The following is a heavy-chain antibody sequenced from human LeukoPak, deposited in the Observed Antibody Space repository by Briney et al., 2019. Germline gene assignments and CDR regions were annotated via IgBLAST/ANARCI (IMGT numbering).Heavy chain of an antibody. V-gene: IGHV4-34*01. J-gene: IGHJ4*02. CDR3: ARDSVAYSGSYFYFDY. D-gene: IGHD1-26*01. CDR1: GGSFSGYY. CDR2: INHSGST. Sequence: SETLSLTCAVYGGSFSGYYWSWIRQPPGKGLEWIGEINHSGSTNYNPSLKSRVTISVDTSKNQFSLKLSSVTAADTAVYYCARDSVAYSGSYFYFDYWGQGTLVTVSS.